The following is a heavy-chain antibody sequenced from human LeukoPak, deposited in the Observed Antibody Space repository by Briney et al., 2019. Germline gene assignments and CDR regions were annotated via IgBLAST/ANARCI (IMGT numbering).Heavy chain of an antibody. J-gene: IGHJ6*02. V-gene: IGHV3-66*01. D-gene: IGHD4-11*01. Sequence: GGSLRLSCAASGFTFSSYYMTWVRQAPGKGLEWVSVMYSGGSTYYADSVKGRVAISRDNSQNTVFLQMNSVRVEDTAVYYCARSYSNHLFGMDVWGQGTAVTVSS. CDR2: MYSGGST. CDR1: GFTFSSYY. CDR3: ARSYSNHLFGMDV.